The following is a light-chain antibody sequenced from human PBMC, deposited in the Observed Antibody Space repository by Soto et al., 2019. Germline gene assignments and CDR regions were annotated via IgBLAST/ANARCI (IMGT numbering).Light chain of an antibody. V-gene: IGLV2-8*01. J-gene: IGLJ2*01. Sequence: QSALTQPPSASGSPGQSVTISCTGTSSDIGGYSFVSWYQHHPGKAPQLIIYEVSKLPSGVPDRFSGSKSGNTASLTVSGIQAEDEADYYCASYAGSTKGVFGGGTKVTVL. CDR3: ASYAGSTKGV. CDR1: SSDIGGYSF. CDR2: EVS.